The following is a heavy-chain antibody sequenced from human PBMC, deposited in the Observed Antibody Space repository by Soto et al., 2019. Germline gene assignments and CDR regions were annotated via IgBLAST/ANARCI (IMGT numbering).Heavy chain of an antibody. CDR1: VFTFSSYS. CDR2: ISSISSYI. J-gene: IGHJ6*02. CDR3: ARGGWLLDYYYYGMDV. D-gene: IGHD5-12*01. V-gene: IGHV3-21*01. Sequence: PGGSLRLSCAASVFTFSSYSMNWVRQAPGKGLEWVSSISSISSYIYYADSVKGRFTISRDNAKNSLYLQMNSLRAEDTAVYYCARGGWLLDYYYYGMDVWGQGTTVTVSS.